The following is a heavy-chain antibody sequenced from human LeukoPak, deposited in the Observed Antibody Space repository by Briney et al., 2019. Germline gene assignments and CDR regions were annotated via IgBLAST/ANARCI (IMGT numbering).Heavy chain of an antibody. J-gene: IGHJ4*02. CDR3: ARQSSGSGSSTDS. D-gene: IGHD3-10*01. CDR2: IKQDGGGK. V-gene: IGHV3-7*01. Sequence: PGGSLRLSCAACGFTFSNYWMSWVRQAPGKGLEWVANIKQDGGGKYYVGSVKGRFTISRDNAKNSLYLQMNSLRADDTAVYYCARQSSGSGSSTDSWGQGTLVTVSS. CDR1: GFTFSNYW.